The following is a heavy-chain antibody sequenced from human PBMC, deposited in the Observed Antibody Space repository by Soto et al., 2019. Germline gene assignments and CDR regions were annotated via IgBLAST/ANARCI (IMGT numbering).Heavy chain of an antibody. Sequence: EVQLVESGGGLVQPGGSLRLSCAASGFTFSSYWMSWVRQAPGKGLEWVANIKQDGSEKYYVYSVKGRFTSSRDNAQNSLYLQMNSLIDEDTAVYYCARDRPYGAYCGYYYYYGMDVWGQGTTVTVSS. CDR1: GFTFSSYW. J-gene: IGHJ6*02. CDR3: ARDRPYGAYCGYYYYYGMDV. V-gene: IGHV3-7*03. CDR2: IKQDGSEK. D-gene: IGHD4-17*01.